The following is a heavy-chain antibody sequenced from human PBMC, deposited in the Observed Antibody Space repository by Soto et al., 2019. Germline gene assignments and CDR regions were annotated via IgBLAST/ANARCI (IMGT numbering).Heavy chain of an antibody. CDR1: GYSFTSYW. CDR2: IYPGDSDT. J-gene: IGHJ6*02. CDR3: ATPGLGAGSRDGCMDV. Sequence: PGEYLKISCKGSGYSFTSYWICWVRQMPGKGLEWMGIIYPGDSDTRYSPSFQGQVTISADKSISTAYLQWSSLKASDTAMYYCATPGLGAGSRDGCMDVWGQVTPVAV. D-gene: IGHD1-26*01. V-gene: IGHV5-51*01.